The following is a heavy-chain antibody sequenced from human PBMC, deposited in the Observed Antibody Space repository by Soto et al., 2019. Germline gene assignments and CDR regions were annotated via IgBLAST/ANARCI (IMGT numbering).Heavy chain of an antibody. CDR3: ARLSDYDFWSGYYFRADSYYYYYMDV. J-gene: IGHJ6*03. V-gene: IGHV3-7*01. CDR2: IKQDGSEK. D-gene: IGHD3-3*01. CDR1: GFTFSSYW. Sequence: GGSLRLSCAASGFTFSSYWMSWVRQAPGKGLEWVANIKQDGSEKYYVDSVKGRFTISRDNAKNSLYLQMNSLGAEDTAVYYCARLSDYDFWSGYYFRADSYYYYYMDVWGKGTTVTVSS.